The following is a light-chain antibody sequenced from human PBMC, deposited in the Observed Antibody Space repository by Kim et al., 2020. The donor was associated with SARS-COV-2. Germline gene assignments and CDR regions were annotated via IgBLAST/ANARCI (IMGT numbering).Light chain of an antibody. CDR2: DAS. V-gene: IGKV1-5*01. CDR3: QQYHFFPLT. CDR1: ESIGTW. Sequence: ASVGDRVTITWRASESIGTWLAWYQQKPGKGPKLLIYDASRLQNGVPSRFSGSASGTDFTLTISSLQPDDFGNYYCQQYHFFPLTFGQGTRLEIK. J-gene: IGKJ5*01.